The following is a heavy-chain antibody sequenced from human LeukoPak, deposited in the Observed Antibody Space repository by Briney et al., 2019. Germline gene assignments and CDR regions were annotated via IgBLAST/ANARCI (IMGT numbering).Heavy chain of an antibody. V-gene: IGHV1-18*01. CDR1: GYTFTSYG. CDR2: ISAYNGNT. J-gene: IGHJ4*02. D-gene: IGHD1-26*01. CDR3: ATSGSYYAGTKPFDY. Sequence: ASVKVSCKASGYTFTSYGISWVRQAPGQGLEWMGWISAYNGNTNYAQKLQGRVTMTTDTSTSTAYMELRSLRSDDTAAYYCATSGSYYAGTKPFDYWGQGTLVTVSS.